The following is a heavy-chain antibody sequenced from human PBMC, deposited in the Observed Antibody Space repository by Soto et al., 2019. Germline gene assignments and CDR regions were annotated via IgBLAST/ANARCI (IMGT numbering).Heavy chain of an antibody. Sequence: QITLKESGPTLVKPTQTLTLTCTFSGFSLSTSGVGVGWIRQPPGKALEWLALIYWDDDKRYSPSLKSRLTXTXXTAKNPVVLTMTNMDPVDTATYYCAHSLCRYAFDIWGQGTMVTVSS. V-gene: IGHV2-5*02. CDR1: GFSLSTSGVG. J-gene: IGHJ3*02. CDR2: IYWDDDK. D-gene: IGHD2-2*01. CDR3: AHSLCRYAFDI.